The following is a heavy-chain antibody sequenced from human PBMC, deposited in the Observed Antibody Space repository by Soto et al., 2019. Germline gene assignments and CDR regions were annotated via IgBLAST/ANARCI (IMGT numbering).Heavy chain of an antibody. CDR2: IDPSDSYT. CDR1: GYSFTSYW. J-gene: IGHJ5*02. CDR3: ASTGQNRFDP. V-gene: IGHV5-10-1*01. D-gene: IGHD4-17*01. Sequence: PGESLKISCNGSGYSFTSYWISWVRQMPGKGLEWMGRIDPSDSYTNYSPSFQGHVTISADKSISTAYLQWSSLKASDTAMYYCASTGQNRFDPWGQGTLVTVYS.